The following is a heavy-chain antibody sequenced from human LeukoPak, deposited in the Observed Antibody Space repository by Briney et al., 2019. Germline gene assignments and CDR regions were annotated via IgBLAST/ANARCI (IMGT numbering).Heavy chain of an antibody. CDR3: ARGRKRHFDWLSLRRWFDP. V-gene: IGHV1-8*01. Sequence: ASVKVSCKASGYTFTSYDINWVRQATGQGLEWMGWMNPNSGNTGYAQKFQGRVTMTRNTSISTAYMELSSLRSEDTAVYYCARGRKRHFDWLSLRRWFDPWGQGTLVTVSS. CDR2: MNPNSGNT. D-gene: IGHD3-9*01. J-gene: IGHJ5*02. CDR1: GYTFTSYD.